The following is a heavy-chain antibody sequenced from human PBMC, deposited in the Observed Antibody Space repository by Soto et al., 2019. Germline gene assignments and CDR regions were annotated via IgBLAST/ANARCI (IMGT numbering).Heavy chain of an antibody. Sequence: GGSLRLSCVVSGITFNNAWMTWVRQAPGKGLEWVGRIKSNIDGGTTDYAEPVKGRFTISRDDSEHTRYLQMYSLKMADTAVYYCATDMVLGDYDFWSGSSQQDQFDYWGQGTQVTVSS. D-gene: IGHD3-3*01. CDR2: IKSNIDGGTT. CDR1: GITFNNAW. CDR3: ATDMVLGDYDFWSGSSQQDQFDY. V-gene: IGHV3-15*01. J-gene: IGHJ4*02.